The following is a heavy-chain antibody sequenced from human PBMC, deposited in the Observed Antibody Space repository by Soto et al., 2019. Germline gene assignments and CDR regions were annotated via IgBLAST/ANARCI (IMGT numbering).Heavy chain of an antibody. V-gene: IGHV3-23*01. D-gene: IGHD4-17*01. CDR1: GFTFSSYA. Sequence: EVQLLESGGGLVQPGGSLRLSCAASGFTFSSYAMSWVRQAPGKGLEWVSGISGSGGSTYYADSVKGRFTISRDNSKNTLYRQMNSLRAEDTAVYYCAKDPLPWLTVTTSVWFDPWGQGTLVTVSS. CDR3: AKDPLPWLTVTTSVWFDP. J-gene: IGHJ5*02. CDR2: ISGSGGST.